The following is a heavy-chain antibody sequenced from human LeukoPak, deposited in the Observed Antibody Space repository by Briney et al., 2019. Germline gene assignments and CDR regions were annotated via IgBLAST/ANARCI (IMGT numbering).Heavy chain of an antibody. CDR3: ARRKLTYYYGMDV. J-gene: IGHJ6*02. D-gene: IGHD1-7*01. CDR2: IDNAGSIT. Sequence: GGSLRLSCAASGFTFSNYWIHWVRQAPGKGLVWVSRIDNAGSITTYADSVKGRFTVSRDNAKNSLDLQMNTLRAEDTAVYYCARRKLTYYYGMDVWGQGTTVTVSS. V-gene: IGHV3-74*03. CDR1: GFTFSNYW.